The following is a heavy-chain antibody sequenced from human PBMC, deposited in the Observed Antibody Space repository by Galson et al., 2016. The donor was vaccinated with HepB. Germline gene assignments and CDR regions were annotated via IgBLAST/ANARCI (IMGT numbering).Heavy chain of an antibody. CDR2: ISSRSTYI. D-gene: IGHD4/OR15-4a*01. Sequence: SLRLSCAASGFTFSTQSMNWVRQAPGKGLEWVASISSRSTYIHYADSVEGRFTISRDNAENPLYLEMSSLRVEDTAVYYCAREKGGSTMASHWFDPWGQGTLVAVSS. CDR1: GFTFSTQS. V-gene: IGHV3-21*01. J-gene: IGHJ5*02. CDR3: AREKGGSTMASHWFDP.